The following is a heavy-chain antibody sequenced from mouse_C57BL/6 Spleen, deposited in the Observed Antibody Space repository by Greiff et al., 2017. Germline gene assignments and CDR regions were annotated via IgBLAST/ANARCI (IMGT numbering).Heavy chain of an antibody. V-gene: IGHV1-82*01. Sequence: VQLVESGPELVKPGASVKISCKASGYAFSSSWMNWVKQRPGKGLEWIGRIYPGDGDTNYNGKFKGKATLTADKSSSTAYMQLSSLTSEDSAVYFCAREGITTVVARYFDVWGTGTTVTVSS. CDR3: AREGITTVVARYFDV. CDR2: IYPGDGDT. D-gene: IGHD1-1*01. CDR1: GYAFSSSW. J-gene: IGHJ1*03.